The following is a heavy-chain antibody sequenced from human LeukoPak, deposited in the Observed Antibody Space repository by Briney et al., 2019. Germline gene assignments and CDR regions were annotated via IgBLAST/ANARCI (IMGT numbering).Heavy chain of an antibody. Sequence: PLETLSLTCTVSGGSISSYYWSWIRQPAGKGLERIGRIYTSGSTNYNPSLKRRVTISVDTSKSQFSLKLSSVTAADTAIYYCARGGYYGSGNDFRFDPWGQGTLVTVSS. CDR3: ARGGYYGSGNDFRFDP. CDR2: IYTSGST. CDR1: GGSISSYY. D-gene: IGHD3-10*01. J-gene: IGHJ5*02. V-gene: IGHV4-4*07.